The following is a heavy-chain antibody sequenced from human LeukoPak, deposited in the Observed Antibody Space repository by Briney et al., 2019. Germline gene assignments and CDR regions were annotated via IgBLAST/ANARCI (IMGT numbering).Heavy chain of an antibody. Sequence: ASVKVSCKVSGYTLTELSMHWVRQAPGKELEWMGGFDPEDGETIYAQKFQGRVTMTEDTSTDTAYMELSSLRSEDTAVYYCATLVFLGVYYDFWSGYSYWGQGTLVTVSS. CDR3: ATLVFLGVYYDFWSGYSY. CDR2: FDPEDGET. D-gene: IGHD3-3*01. J-gene: IGHJ4*02. V-gene: IGHV1-24*01. CDR1: GYTLTELS.